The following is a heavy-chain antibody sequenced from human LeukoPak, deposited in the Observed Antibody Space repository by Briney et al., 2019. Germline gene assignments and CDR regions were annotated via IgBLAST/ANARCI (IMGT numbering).Heavy chain of an antibody. CDR2: ISGSGGST. D-gene: IGHD5-12*01. CDR1: GFTFSSYA. Sequence: GGSLRLSCAASGFTFSSYAMSWVRQAPGKGLEWVSAISGSGGSTYYADSVKGRFTISRDNAKNSLYLQMNSLRAEDTAVYYCARDGEWLRPTDYWGQGTLVTVSS. CDR3: ARDGEWLRPTDY. J-gene: IGHJ4*02. V-gene: IGHV3-23*01.